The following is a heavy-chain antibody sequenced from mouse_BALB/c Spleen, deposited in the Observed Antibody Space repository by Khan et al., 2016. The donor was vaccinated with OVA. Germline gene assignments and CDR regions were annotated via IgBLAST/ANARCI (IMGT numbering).Heavy chain of an antibody. CDR3: ARSPYGSFTY. D-gene: IGHD2-1*01. CDR1: GFTFSTYA. V-gene: IGHV5-9-3*01. J-gene: IGHJ3*01. Sequence: EVELVESGGGLVKPGGSLKLSCAASGFTFSTYAMPWVRQTPEKRLEWVATISSDGGYTYYPASVKGRFTISRDNAKNTPYLQLSSLRSEDTAMDNSARSPYGSFTYWGQGTLVTVSA. CDR2: ISSDGGYT.